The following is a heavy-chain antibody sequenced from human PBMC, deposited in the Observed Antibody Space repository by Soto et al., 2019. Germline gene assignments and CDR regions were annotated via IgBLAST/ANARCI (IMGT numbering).Heavy chain of an antibody. V-gene: IGHV4-30-2*01. Sequence: PSETLSLTCAVSGGSISSGGYSWSWIRQPPGKGLEWIGYIYHSGSTYYNPSLKSRVTISVDRSKNQFSLKLSSVTAADTAVYYCSRAGILTTTYYFDYWGQGNLVTVS. D-gene: IGHD2-21*01. CDR3: SRAGILTTTYYFDY. J-gene: IGHJ4*01. CDR1: GGSISSGGYS. CDR2: IYHSGST.